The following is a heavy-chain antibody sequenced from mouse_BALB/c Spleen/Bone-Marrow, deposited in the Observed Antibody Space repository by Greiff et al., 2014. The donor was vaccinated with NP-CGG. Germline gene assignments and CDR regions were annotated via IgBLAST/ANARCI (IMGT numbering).Heavy chain of an antibody. CDR3: TPRLRY. J-gene: IGHJ2*01. D-gene: IGHD1-2*01. Sequence: LQQYGSELVRPGASVKLSCKASGYTFTSYWMRWVKQRPGQGLEWIGNIYPGSGSTNYDEKFKSKATLTVDTSSSTAYMQLSSLTSEDSAVYYCTPRLRYWGQGTTLTVSS. V-gene: IGHV1S22*01. CDR1: GYTFTSYW. CDR2: IYPGSGST.